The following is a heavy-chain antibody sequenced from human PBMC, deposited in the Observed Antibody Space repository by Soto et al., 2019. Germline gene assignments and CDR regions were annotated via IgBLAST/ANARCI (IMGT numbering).Heavy chain of an antibody. CDR3: ARAAPYYYDSKSPFDY. CDR2: IYYSGST. Sequence: SETLSLTCTVSGGSISSYYWSWIRQPPGKGLEWIGYIYYSGSTNYNPSLKSRVTISVDTSKNQFSLKLSSVTAADTAVYYCARAAPYYYDSKSPFDYWGQGTLVTVSS. V-gene: IGHV4-59*01. J-gene: IGHJ4*02. CDR1: GGSISSYY. D-gene: IGHD3-22*01.